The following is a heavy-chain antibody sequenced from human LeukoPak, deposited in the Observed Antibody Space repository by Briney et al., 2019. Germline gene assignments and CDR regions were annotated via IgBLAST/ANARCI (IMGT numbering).Heavy chain of an antibody. V-gene: IGHV4-59*08. J-gene: IGHJ5*02. CDR1: GGSISSYY. CDR2: IYYSGST. CDR3: ARPYGDYGVDP. D-gene: IGHD4-17*01. Sequence: SETLSLTCTVSGGSISSYYWSWIRQPPGKGLEWIGYIYYSGSTNYNPSLKSRVTISVDTSKNQFSLKLSSVTAADTAVYYCARPYGDYGVDPWGQGTPVTVSS.